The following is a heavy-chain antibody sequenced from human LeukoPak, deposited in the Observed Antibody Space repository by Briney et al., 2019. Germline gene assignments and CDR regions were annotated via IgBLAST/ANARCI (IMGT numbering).Heavy chain of an antibody. CDR1: GFPFSSHA. D-gene: IGHD4/OR15-4a*01. CDR2: ISISADMT. J-gene: IGHJ4*02. V-gene: IGHV3-23*01. Sequence: PGGSLRLPCEVSGFPFSSHAMSWVRQAPGRGLEWVSGISISADMTYYADSVQGRFIISRDNSKNTLYLQMDSLRVEDTAVYYCANEEVPNDYWGQGTLVTVSS. CDR3: ANEEVPNDY.